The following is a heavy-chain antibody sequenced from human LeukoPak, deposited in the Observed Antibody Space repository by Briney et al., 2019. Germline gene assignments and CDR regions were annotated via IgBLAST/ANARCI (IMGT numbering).Heavy chain of an antibody. Sequence: PGGSLRLSCAASGFSVTTYYMSWVRQAPGKGLEWVSVFYSGGNTYYADSVKGRFTISRDKSKNTLYLQMNSLRADDTAVYYCAKPTGVSGWYYYFDYWGQGTLATVSS. D-gene: IGHD6-19*01. V-gene: IGHV3-53*01. CDR3: AKPTGVSGWYYYFDY. CDR1: GFSVTTYY. J-gene: IGHJ4*02. CDR2: FYSGGNT.